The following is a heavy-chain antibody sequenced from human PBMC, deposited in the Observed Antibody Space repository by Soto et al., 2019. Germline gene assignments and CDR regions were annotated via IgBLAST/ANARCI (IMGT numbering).Heavy chain of an antibody. Sequence: SETLSLTCTVSGGSISSSSYYWGWIRQPPGKGLEWIGSIYYSGSTYYNPSLKSRVTISVDTSKNQFSLKLSSVTAADTAVYYCARGWGITMVRGVIPIKYWGQGTLVTVSS. J-gene: IGHJ4*02. CDR1: GGSISSSSYY. D-gene: IGHD3-10*01. CDR3: ARGWGITMVRGVIPIKY. CDR2: IYYSGST. V-gene: IGHV4-39*07.